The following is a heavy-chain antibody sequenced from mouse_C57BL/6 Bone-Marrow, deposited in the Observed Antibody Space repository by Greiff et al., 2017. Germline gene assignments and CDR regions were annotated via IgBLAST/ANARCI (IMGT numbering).Heavy chain of an antibody. CDR1: GYAFTNYL. J-gene: IGHJ1*03. D-gene: IGHD1-1*01. CDR2: INPGSGGT. Sequence: LVESGAELVRPGTSVKVSCKASGYAFTNYLIEWVKQRPGQGLEWIGVINPGSGGTNYNEKFKGKATLTADKSSSTAYMQLSSLTSEDSAVYFCARGGYGSTNWYFDVWGTGTTVTVSS. CDR3: ARGGYGSTNWYFDV. V-gene: IGHV1-54*01.